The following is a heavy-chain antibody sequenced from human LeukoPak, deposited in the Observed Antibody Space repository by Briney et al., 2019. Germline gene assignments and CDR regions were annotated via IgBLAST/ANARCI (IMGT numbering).Heavy chain of an antibody. D-gene: IGHD4-17*01. CDR1: GDSVPINSAA. CDR2: TYYRSKWYN. V-gene: IGHV6-1*01. Sequence: PSQTLSLTCAISGDSVPINSAAWNWIRQSPSRGLEWLGRTYYRSKWYNDYAVSVKSRITINPDTSKNQFSLQLNSVTPEDTAVYYCARDAFGYGDYPPTLDYWGQGTLVTVSS. J-gene: IGHJ4*02. CDR3: ARDAFGYGDYPPTLDY.